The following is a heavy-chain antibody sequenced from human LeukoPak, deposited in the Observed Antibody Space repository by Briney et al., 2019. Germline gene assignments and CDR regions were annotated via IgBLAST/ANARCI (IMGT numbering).Heavy chain of an antibody. CDR3: ARGLRLSSLYYYYYGMDV. Sequence: SETLSLTCAVYGGSFSGYYWSWIRQPPGKGLEWIGEINHSGSTNYNPSLKSRVTISVDTFKNQFSLKLSSVTAADTAVYYCARGLRLSSLYYYYYGMDVWGQGTTVTVSS. D-gene: IGHD3-16*02. J-gene: IGHJ6*02. CDR2: INHSGST. CDR1: GGSFSGYY. V-gene: IGHV4-34*01.